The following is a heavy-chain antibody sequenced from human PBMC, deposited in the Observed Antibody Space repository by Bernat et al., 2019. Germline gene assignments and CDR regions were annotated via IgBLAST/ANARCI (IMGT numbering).Heavy chain of an antibody. CDR1: GFTFSSYG. CDR2: ISYDGSNK. Sequence: QVQLVESGGGVVQPGRSLRLSCAASGFTFSSYGMHWVRQAPGKGLEWVAVISYDGSNKYYADSVKGQFTISRDNSKNTLYLQMNSLRAEDTAVYYCAKDQRDYYYYGMDVWGQGTTVTVSS. CDR3: AKDQRDYYYYGMDV. V-gene: IGHV3-30*18. J-gene: IGHJ6*02.